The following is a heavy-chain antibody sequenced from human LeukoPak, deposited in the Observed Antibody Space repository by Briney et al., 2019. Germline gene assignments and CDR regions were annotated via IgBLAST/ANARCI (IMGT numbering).Heavy chain of an antibody. CDR2: ISYDGSNK. Sequence: GGSLRLSCAASGFTFSSYAMHWVRQAPDKGLEWVSIISYDGSNKYYADSVKGRFTISRDDSKNTLYLQMNSLRAEDTAIYYCARSSGGSYPEFDYWGQGTRVTLSS. V-gene: IGHV3-30-3*01. CDR3: ARSSGGSYPEFDY. CDR1: GFTFSSYA. J-gene: IGHJ4*02. D-gene: IGHD1-26*01.